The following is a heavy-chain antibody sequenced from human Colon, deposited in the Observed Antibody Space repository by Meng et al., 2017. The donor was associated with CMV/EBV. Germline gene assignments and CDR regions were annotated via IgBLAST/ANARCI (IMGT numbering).Heavy chain of an antibody. Sequence: SETLSLTCTVSGGSINSYYWTWIRQSPGKGLEFVGHVFSGGSPNYNPSLNSRVTITHDMSKNQFSLRLRSVTAVDTAIYYCARDFSSYFDHWGQGILVTVSS. CDR3: ARDFSSYFDH. CDR2: VFSGGSP. J-gene: IGHJ4*02. V-gene: IGHV4-59*01. CDR1: GGSINSYY. D-gene: IGHD6-13*01.